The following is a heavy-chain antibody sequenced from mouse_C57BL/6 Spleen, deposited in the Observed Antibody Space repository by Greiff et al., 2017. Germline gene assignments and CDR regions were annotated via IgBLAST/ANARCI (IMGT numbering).Heavy chain of an antibody. CDR3: TKDGYYFGY. CDR1: GYTFTDYE. V-gene: IGHV1-15*01. Sequence: QVQLQQSGAELVRPGASVTLSCKASGYTFTDYEMHWVKQTPVHGLEWIGAIDPETGGTAYNQKFKGKAILTADKSSSTAYMELRSLTSEDSAVYYCTKDGYYFGYWGQGTTLTVSS. D-gene: IGHD2-3*01. J-gene: IGHJ2*01. CDR2: IDPETGGT.